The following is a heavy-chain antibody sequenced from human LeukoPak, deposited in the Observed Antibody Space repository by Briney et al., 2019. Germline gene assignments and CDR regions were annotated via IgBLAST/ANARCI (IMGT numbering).Heavy chain of an antibody. V-gene: IGHV4-30-2*01. CDR1: VGTISIGGYS. Sequence: NPSQTLSLTCAVSVGTISIGGYSWSSIRQPPGKGREWIGYIYHSLSTYYNPSLKSRVTISVDRSKNQFSLKLSSVTAADAAVYYCARVSGAAAGSFDYWGQGTLVTVST. J-gene: IGHJ4*02. CDR2: IYHSLST. CDR3: ARVSGAAAGSFDY. D-gene: IGHD6-13*01.